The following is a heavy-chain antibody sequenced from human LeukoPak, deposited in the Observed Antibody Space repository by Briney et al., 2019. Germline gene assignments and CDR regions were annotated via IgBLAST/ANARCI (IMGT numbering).Heavy chain of an antibody. D-gene: IGHD3-9*01. Sequence: PGGSLRLSCAASGFIVSSHFMSWVRQAPGKGLEWVSVIYSGGRTYYADSVKGRFTISRDNSQNSVYLQLNSLRDEDTAKYYCAREPLSGYYGFDYWGQGAVVTVSS. J-gene: IGHJ4*02. CDR2: IYSGGRT. CDR3: AREPLSGYYGFDY. CDR1: GFIVSSHF. V-gene: IGHV3-53*01.